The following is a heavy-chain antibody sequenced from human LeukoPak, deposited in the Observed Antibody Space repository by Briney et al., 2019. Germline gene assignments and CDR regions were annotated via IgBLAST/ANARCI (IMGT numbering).Heavy chain of an antibody. J-gene: IGHJ4*02. V-gene: IGHV3-7*01. CDR2: IKQDGSEK. CDR3: ARGGRYSYGDYYFDY. D-gene: IGHD5-18*01. Sequence: PGGSLRLSCAASGFTFSSYWMSWVRQAPGKGLEWVANIKQDGSEKYYVDSVKGRFTISRDNAKNSLYLQMNSLRAEDTAVYYCARGGRYSYGDYYFDYWGQGTLVTVSS. CDR1: GFTFSSYW.